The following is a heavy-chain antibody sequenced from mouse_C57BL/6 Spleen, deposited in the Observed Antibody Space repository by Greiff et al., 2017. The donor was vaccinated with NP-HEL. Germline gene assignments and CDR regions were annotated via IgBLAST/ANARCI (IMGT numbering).Heavy chain of an antibody. CDR3: ARCYYSPDYAMDY. CDR1: GFTFTDYY. V-gene: IGHV7-3*01. CDR2: IRNKANGYTT. Sequence: DVKLVESGGGLVQPGGSLSLSCAASGFTFTDYYMSWVRQPPGKALEWLGFIRNKANGYTTEYSASVKGRFTISRDNSQSILYLQMNALRAEDSATYYCARCYYSPDYAMDYWGQGTSVTVSS. D-gene: IGHD2-12*01. J-gene: IGHJ4*01.